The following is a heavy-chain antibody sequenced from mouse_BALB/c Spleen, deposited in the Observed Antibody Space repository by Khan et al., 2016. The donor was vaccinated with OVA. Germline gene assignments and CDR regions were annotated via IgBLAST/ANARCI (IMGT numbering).Heavy chain of an antibody. J-gene: IGHJ2*01. Sequence: EVQLVESGGGSVKPGGSLKLSCAVSGFTFSSYAMSWVRQTPEKRLEWVASISSGGSNYYPDSVKGRFTISRDKARNILYLQMSSLRSEDMAMYYCAREAYRYDEYYFDYWGQGTTLTVSS. CDR2: ISSGGSN. D-gene: IGHD2-14*01. V-gene: IGHV5-6-5*01. CDR3: AREAYRYDEYYFDY. CDR1: GFTFSSYA.